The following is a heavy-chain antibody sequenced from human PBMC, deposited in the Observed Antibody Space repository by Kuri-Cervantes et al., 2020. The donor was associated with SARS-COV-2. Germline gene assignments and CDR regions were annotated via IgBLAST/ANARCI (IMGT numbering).Heavy chain of an antibody. CDR2: INPNSGDT. V-gene: IGHV1-2*02. Sequence: GESLKISCKASGYTFTGYYLHWVRQAPGQGLEWMGWINPNSGDTNYAQKFQGRVTMTRDTSISTAHMELSRLGSDDTAVFYCARADPPLAYCGGDCRLFDYWGQGTLVTVSS. J-gene: IGHJ4*02. CDR3: ARADPPLAYCGGDCRLFDY. D-gene: IGHD2-21*02. CDR1: GYTFTGYY.